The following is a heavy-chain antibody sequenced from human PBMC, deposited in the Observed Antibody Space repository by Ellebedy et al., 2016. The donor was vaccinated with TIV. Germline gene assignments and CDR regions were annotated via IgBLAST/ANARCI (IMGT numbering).Heavy chain of an antibody. V-gene: IGHV3-7*01. CDR2: IKQDGSEK. J-gene: IGHJ4*02. CDR1: GFTFSSYW. Sequence: GESLKISCAASGFTFSSYWMSWVLQAPGKGLEWVANIKQDGSEKYYVDSVKGRFTISRDNAKNSLYLQMNSLRAEDTAVYYCARDDIKMATIYWGQGTLVTVSS. D-gene: IGHD5-24*01. CDR3: ARDDIKMATIY.